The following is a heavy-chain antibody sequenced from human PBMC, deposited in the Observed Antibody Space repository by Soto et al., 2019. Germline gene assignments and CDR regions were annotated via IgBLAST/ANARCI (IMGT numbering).Heavy chain of an antibody. Sequence: PGGSLRLSCAASGFTFSSYAMSWARQAPGKGLEWVSAISGSGGSTYYADSVKGRFTISRDNSKNTLYLQMNSLRAEDTAVYYCAKSLRGITGTTYYFQHWGQGTLVTVSS. V-gene: IGHV3-23*01. CDR2: ISGSGGST. D-gene: IGHD1-7*01. J-gene: IGHJ1*01. CDR3: AKSLRGITGTTYYFQH. CDR1: GFTFSSYA.